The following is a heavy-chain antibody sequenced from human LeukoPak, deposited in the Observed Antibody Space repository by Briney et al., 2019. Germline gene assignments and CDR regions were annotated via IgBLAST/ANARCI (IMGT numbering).Heavy chain of an antibody. CDR2: INHSRST. Sequence: SETLSLTCAVYGGSFSGYYWSWIRQPPGKGLEWIGEINHSRSTNYNPSLKSRVTISVDRSKNQFSLKVRSVTAADTAVYYCARGGAQQRLIDYWGQGALVTVSS. J-gene: IGHJ4*02. CDR1: GGSFSGYY. D-gene: IGHD6-13*01. V-gene: IGHV4-34*01. CDR3: ARGGAQQRLIDY.